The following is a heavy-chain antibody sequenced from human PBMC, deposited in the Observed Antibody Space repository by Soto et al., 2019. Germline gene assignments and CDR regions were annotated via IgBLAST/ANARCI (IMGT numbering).Heavy chain of an antibody. J-gene: IGHJ3*02. Sequence: QVQLVQSGAEVKKPGASVKVSCKASGYTFTGYYMHWVRPAPGQGLEWMGWINPHSGGTNYAQRFQGWVTMTRDTSISTAYMELSRLRSDDTAVYYCARDLSYYDILTGYLNYDAFDIGGQGTMVTVSS. V-gene: IGHV1-2*04. CDR1: GYTFTGYY. D-gene: IGHD3-9*01. CDR3: ARDLSYYDILTGYLNYDAFDI. CDR2: INPHSGGT.